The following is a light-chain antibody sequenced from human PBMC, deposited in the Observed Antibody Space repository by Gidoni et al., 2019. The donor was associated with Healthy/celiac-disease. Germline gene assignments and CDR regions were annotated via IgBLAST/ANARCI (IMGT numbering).Light chain of an antibody. Sequence: DIQMTQSPSSLSASVGDRVTITCRASQGSSNYLAWYQQKPGKVPKLLIYAASTLQSGVPSRFSGSGSGTYFTLTISSLQPEFVATYYYQKYNSAPLTFGQGTKVEIK. CDR3: QKYNSAPLT. CDR2: AAS. V-gene: IGKV1-27*01. J-gene: IGKJ1*01. CDR1: QGSSNY.